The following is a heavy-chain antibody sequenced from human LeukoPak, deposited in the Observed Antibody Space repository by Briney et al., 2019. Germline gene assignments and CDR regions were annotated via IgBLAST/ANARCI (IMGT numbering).Heavy chain of an antibody. V-gene: IGHV4-34*01. D-gene: IGHD3-22*01. J-gene: IGHJ4*02. Sequence: SETLSLTCAVYGGSFSGYYWSWIRQPPGKGLEWIGEINHSGSTNYNPSLKSRVTISVDTSKNQFSLKLSSVTAADTAVYYCARGDYYDSSGYYLFVYWGQGTLVTVSS. CDR2: INHSGST. CDR3: ARGDYYDSSGYYLFVY. CDR1: GGSFSGYY.